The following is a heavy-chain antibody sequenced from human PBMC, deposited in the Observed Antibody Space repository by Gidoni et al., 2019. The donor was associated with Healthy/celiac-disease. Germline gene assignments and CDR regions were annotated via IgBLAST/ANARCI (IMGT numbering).Heavy chain of an antibody. V-gene: IGHV3-23*01. CDR1: GFTFSSYA. CDR2: ISGSGGST. Sequence: EVQLLESGGGLVQTGGSLRLYCAASGFTFSSYAMSWVRQAPGKGLEWVSAISGSGGSTYYSDSVKGRFTISRDNSKNTLYLQMNSLRAEDTAVYYCAKPGIQLWVDYWGQGTLVTVSS. J-gene: IGHJ4*02. CDR3: AKPGIQLWVDY. D-gene: IGHD5-18*01.